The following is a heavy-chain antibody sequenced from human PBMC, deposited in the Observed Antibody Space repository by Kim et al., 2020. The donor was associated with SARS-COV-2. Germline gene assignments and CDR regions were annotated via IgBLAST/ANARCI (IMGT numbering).Heavy chain of an antibody. CDR1: GFTVSKNY. Sequence: GGSLRLSCAAAGFTVSKNYISWVRQAPGQGLEWLSVIYADGNTDYADSVKGRFTISRDNYKNTVYLHLSSLRGEDTATYYCARGRQSGFEIWGQGTVVTVSS. CDR3: ARGRQSGFEI. V-gene: IGHV3-53*01. D-gene: IGHD3-3*01. CDR2: IYADGNT. J-gene: IGHJ3*02.